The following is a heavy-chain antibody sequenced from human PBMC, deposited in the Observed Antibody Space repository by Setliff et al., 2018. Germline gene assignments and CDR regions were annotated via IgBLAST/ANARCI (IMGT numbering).Heavy chain of an antibody. D-gene: IGHD4-17*01. Sequence: PSETLSLTCTVSGGSLSGASIVTWIRQPPGKGLEFIGYVFYSGSTNYNPSLKSRVTISVDTSKNHFSLKLSSVTAADTAVYYCAGSTVTQVDYWGQGTLVTVSS. J-gene: IGHJ4*02. CDR1: GGSLSGAS. V-gene: IGHV4-59*08. CDR3: AGSTVTQVDY. CDR2: VFYSGST.